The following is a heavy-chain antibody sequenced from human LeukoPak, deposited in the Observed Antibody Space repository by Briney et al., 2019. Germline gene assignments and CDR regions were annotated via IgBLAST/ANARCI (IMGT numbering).Heavy chain of an antibody. J-gene: IGHJ4*02. D-gene: IGHD3-22*01. CDR1: GGSISSGGHY. V-gene: IGHV4-31*03. Sequence: SGTLSLTCTVSGGSISSGGHYWSWLRQLPGKGLEWIGYIYYSGSTYYNPSLKSRVTISVDTSKNQISLNLSSVTAADTAVYYCAREGTGRGSGYYYGLFDYWGQGTLVTVSS. CDR3: AREGTGRGSGYYYGLFDY. CDR2: IYYSGST.